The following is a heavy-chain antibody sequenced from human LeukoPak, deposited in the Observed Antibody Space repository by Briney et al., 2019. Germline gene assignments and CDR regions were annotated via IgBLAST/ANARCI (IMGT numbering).Heavy chain of an antibody. CDR3: AKDIAQGYTFGSIEQDY. V-gene: IGHV3-23*01. CDR1: GFTFSNYA. D-gene: IGHD5-18*01. CDR2: ISPSNISS. Sequence: GGSLRLSCAASGFTFSNYAISWVRQAPGKGLEWVSSISPSNISSYYADSVRGRFTISRDNSKDTLSLQMNSLRAEDTAVYYCAKDIAQGYTFGSIEQDYWGQGTLVTVSS. J-gene: IGHJ4*02.